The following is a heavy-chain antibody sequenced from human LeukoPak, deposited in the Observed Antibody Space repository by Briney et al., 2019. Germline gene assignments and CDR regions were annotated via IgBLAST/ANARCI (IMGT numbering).Heavy chain of an antibody. D-gene: IGHD4-17*01. CDR1: GFTFSTYS. J-gene: IGHJ4*02. CDR2: IKSKTDGGTT. V-gene: IGHV3-15*01. CDR3: TTDRDDYGDYPEGYYFDY. Sequence: GGSLRLSCAASGFTFSTYSMNWVRQAPGKGLEWVGRIKSKTDGGTTDYAAPVKGRFTISRDDSKNTLYLQMNSLKTEDTAVYYCTTDRDDYGDYPEGYYFDYWGQGTLVTVSS.